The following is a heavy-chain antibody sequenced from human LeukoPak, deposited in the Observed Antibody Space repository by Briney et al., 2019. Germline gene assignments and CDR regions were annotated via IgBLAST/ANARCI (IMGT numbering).Heavy chain of an antibody. J-gene: IGHJ4*02. CDR2: IIPILGIA. CDR1: GYTFTGNY. CDR3: ARDRLWN. Sequence: ASVKVSCKASGYTFTGNYMHWVRQAPGQGLEWMGRIIPILGIANYAQKFQGRVTITADKSTSTAYMELSSLRSEDTAVYYCARDRLWNWGQGTLVTVSS. V-gene: IGHV1-69*04. D-gene: IGHD1-1*01.